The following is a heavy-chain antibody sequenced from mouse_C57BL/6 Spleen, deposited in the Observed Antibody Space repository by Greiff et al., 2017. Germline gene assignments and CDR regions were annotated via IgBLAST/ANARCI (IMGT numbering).Heavy chain of an antibody. CDR2: IDPETGGT. D-gene: IGHD1-1*01. J-gene: IGHJ2*01. CDR3: TREGRIYYYGSSYPFDY. CDR1: GYTFTDYE. Sequence: QVQLQQSGAELVRPGASVTLSCKASGYTFTDYEMHWVKQTPVHGLEWIGAIDPETGGTAYNQKFKGKAILTADKSSSTAYMELRSLTSEDSAVYYCTREGRIYYYGSSYPFDYWGQGTTLTVSS. V-gene: IGHV1-15*01.